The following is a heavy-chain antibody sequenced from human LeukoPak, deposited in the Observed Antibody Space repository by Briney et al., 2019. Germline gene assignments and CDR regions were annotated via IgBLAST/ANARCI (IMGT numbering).Heavy chain of an antibody. CDR3: AKGEVGATPGAFDY. V-gene: IGHV3-9*01. CDR2: ISWNSGSI. Sequence: GRSLRLSCAASRFTFDDYAMHWVRQAPGKGLEWVSGISWNSGSIGYADSVKGRFTISRDNAKNSLYLQMNSLRAEDTALYYCAKGEVGATPGAFDYWGQGTLVTVSS. D-gene: IGHD1-26*01. J-gene: IGHJ4*02. CDR1: RFTFDDYA.